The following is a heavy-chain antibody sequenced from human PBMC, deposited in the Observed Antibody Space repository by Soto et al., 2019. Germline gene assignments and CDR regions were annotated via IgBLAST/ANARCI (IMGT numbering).Heavy chain of an antibody. CDR3: ARAVYYGSGSPYYFDY. CDR2: ISAYNGNT. J-gene: IGHJ4*02. D-gene: IGHD3-10*01. V-gene: IGHV1-18*01. CDR1: GYTFTSYG. Sequence: ASVKVSCKASGYTFTSYGISWVRQAPGQGLEWMGWISAYNGNTNYAQKLQGRVTMTTDTSTSTAYMELRSLRSDDTAVYYCARAVYYGSGSPYYFDYWGQGTLVTVSS.